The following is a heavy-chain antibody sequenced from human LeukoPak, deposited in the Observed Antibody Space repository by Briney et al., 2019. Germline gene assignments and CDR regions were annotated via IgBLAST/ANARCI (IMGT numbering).Heavy chain of an antibody. J-gene: IGHJ4*02. CDR2: IKHDESEK. Sequence: GGSLRLSCAGSGFIFNNYAMHWVRQAPGKGLEWVANIKHDESEKNYLDSVKGRFTISRDNAQNSLYLQMNGLRVEDTAVYYCTRRLDDWGQGTLVTVSS. CDR3: TRRLDD. CDR1: GFIFNNYA. D-gene: IGHD3-16*01. V-gene: IGHV3-7*01.